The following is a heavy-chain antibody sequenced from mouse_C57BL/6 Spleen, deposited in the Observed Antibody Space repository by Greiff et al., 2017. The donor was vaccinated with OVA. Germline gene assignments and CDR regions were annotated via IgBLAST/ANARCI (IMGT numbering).Heavy chain of an antibody. CDR3: ARQSLRQLRGAMDY. J-gene: IGHJ4*01. CDR1: GFTFSDYG. Sequence: EVMLVESGGGLVKPGGSLKLSCAASGFTFSDYGMHWVRQAPEKGLEWVAYISSGSSTIYYADTVKGRFTISRDNAKNTLFLQMTSLRSEDTAMYYCARQSLRQLRGAMDYWGQGTSVTVSS. CDR2: ISSGSSTI. D-gene: IGHD3-2*02. V-gene: IGHV5-17*01.